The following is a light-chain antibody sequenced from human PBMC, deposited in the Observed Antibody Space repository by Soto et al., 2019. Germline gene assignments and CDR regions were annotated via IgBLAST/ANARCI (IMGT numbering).Light chain of an antibody. Sequence: EIVLTQSPGTLSLSPGERATLSCRASQSVSSRYLAWYQQKPGQAPRLLIYGASNRATGIPDRFSASGSGTDFTLTISRLEPEDFAVYFCQQYGSSPPFTFGQGTKVEIK. V-gene: IGKV3-20*01. CDR2: GAS. CDR3: QQYGSSPPFT. CDR1: QSVSSRY. J-gene: IGKJ2*01.